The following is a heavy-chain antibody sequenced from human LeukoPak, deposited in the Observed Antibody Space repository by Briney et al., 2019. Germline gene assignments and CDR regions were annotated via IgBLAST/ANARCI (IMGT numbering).Heavy chain of an antibody. V-gene: IGHV3-48*04. Sequence: GGSLRLSCAASGFTFSSYGMTWIRQAPGKGLEWVAFIDKSGGTTYYADSVKGRFTISRDNAKSSLYLEMNSLRAEDTAVYYCGRGHWGLDYWGQGTLVTVSS. CDR3: GRGHWGLDY. CDR1: GFTFSSYG. CDR2: IDKSGGTT. D-gene: IGHD7-27*01. J-gene: IGHJ4*02.